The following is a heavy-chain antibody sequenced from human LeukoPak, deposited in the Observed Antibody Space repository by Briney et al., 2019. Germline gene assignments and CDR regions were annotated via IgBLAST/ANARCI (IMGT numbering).Heavy chain of an antibody. Sequence: PGGSLRLSCVANGFTFSRYSMNWVRQAPGKGLEWVSSISRGTSYIYYADSVKGRFTLSRDNAKNSLYLQMNSLRAEDTAVSYCARDAASSWETAFDIWGQGTMVTVSS. D-gene: IGHD1-26*01. CDR2: ISRGTSYI. J-gene: IGHJ3*02. CDR1: GFTFSRYS. CDR3: ARDAASSWETAFDI. V-gene: IGHV3-21*01.